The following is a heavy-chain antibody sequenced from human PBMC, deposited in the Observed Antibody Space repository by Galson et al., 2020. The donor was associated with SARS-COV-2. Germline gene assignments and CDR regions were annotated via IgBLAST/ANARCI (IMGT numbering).Heavy chain of an antibody. CDR1: GFTVSSNY. Sequence: GGSLRLSCAASGFTVSSNYMSWVRQAPGKGLEWVSVIYSGGSTYYADSVKGRFTISRDNSKNTLYLQMNSLRAEDTAVYYCAGERITMVRGVPYYFDYWGQGTLVTVSS. J-gene: IGHJ4*02. CDR3: AGERITMVRGVPYYFDY. D-gene: IGHD3-10*01. V-gene: IGHV3-66*02. CDR2: IYSGGST.